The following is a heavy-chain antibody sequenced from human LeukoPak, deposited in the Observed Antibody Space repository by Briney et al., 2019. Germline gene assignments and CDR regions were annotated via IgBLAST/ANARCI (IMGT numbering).Heavy chain of an antibody. CDR2: ISGSGGST. Sequence: GGSLRLSCAASGFTFSSYAMGWVRQAPGKGLEWVSGISGSGGSTYHADSVKGRFTISRDNSKNTLYLQMNSLRVEDTAVYYCAKLRRTMIVVVITGDFDYWGQGTLVTVSS. CDR3: AKLRRTMIVVVITGDFDY. CDR1: GFTFSSYA. V-gene: IGHV3-23*01. D-gene: IGHD3-22*01. J-gene: IGHJ4*02.